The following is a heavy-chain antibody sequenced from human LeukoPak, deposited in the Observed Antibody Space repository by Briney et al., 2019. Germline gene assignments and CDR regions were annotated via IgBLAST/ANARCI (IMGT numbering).Heavy chain of an antibody. CDR3: ARREDTSWYYFDF. CDR1: GGSISSSSYC. J-gene: IGHJ4*02. Sequence: SETLSLTCSVSGGSISSSSYCWVWIRQPPGKGLEWIGSINYSGRTDYNPSLKSRVTISIDTSKNQFSLKQRSVTAADTAVYYCARREDTSWYYFDFWGQGTQVTVSS. D-gene: IGHD2-2*01. V-gene: IGHV4-39*01. CDR2: INYSGRT.